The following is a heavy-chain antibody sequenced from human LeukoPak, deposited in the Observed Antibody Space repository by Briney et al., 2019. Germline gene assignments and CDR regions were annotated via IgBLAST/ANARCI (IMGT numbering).Heavy chain of an antibody. CDR3: ARSAVEMATRTYYYYYMDV. Sequence: GASVKVSCKAFGYTFTSHGISWVRQAPGQGLEWMGWISPYTGNTNYAQKLQGRVTVTTDTSTTTAYMELRSLRSDDTAVYYCARSAVEMATRTYYYYYMDVWGKGTTVTISS. J-gene: IGHJ6*03. V-gene: IGHV1-18*01. D-gene: IGHD5-24*01. CDR1: GYTFTSHG. CDR2: ISPYTGNT.